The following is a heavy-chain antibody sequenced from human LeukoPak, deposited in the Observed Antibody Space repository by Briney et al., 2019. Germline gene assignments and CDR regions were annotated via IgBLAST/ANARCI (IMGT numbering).Heavy chain of an antibody. J-gene: IGHJ4*02. V-gene: IGHV3-23*01. Sequence: VGSLRLSCAASGLTFSSYAMSWVRQAPGKGLEWVSAISGSGGSTYYADSVKGRLTISRDNSKNTLYLKMNSLRAEDTAVYYCAKYYKLANFDYWGQGTLVTVSS. CDR2: ISGSGGST. D-gene: IGHD3-10*01. CDR3: AKYYKLANFDY. CDR1: GLTFSSYA.